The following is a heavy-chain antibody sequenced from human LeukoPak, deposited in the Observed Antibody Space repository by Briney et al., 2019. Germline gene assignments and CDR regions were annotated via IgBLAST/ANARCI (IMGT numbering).Heavy chain of an antibody. CDR3: ALAPNSNWFDF. CDR1: GGSFSGFY. J-gene: IGHJ5*01. Sequence: SETLSLTCAVYGGSFSGFYWNWIRQSPGKGLEWIGNIHYSGSSVYNPSLKSRGTISIDTSRRQFFLKLNSVTAADTAVYFCALAPNSNWFDFWGPGTLVTVSS. CDR2: IHYSGSS. D-gene: IGHD2-8*01. V-gene: IGHV4-34*11.